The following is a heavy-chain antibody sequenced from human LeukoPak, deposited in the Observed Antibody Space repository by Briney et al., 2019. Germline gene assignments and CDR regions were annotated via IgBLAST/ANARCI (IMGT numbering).Heavy chain of an antibody. CDR1: GYIFSSYG. J-gene: IGHJ4*02. D-gene: IGHD5-12*01. CDR3: ARDREVWLRPRRRYYFHY. V-gene: IGHV1-18*01. CDR2: ISAYNGNT. Sequence: ASVKVSCKASGYIFSSYGISWVRQAPGQGLEWMGWISAYNGNTNYAQKLQGRVTMTTDTSTSTAYMELRSLRSDDTAVYYCARDREVWLRPRRRYYFHYWGQGTLVTVSS.